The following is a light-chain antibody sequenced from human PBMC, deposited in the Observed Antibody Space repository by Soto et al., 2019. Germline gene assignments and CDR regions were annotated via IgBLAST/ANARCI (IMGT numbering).Light chain of an antibody. V-gene: IGKV3-11*01. J-gene: IGKJ4*01. CDR3: QQRSNWPPPAGSLT. Sequence: EIVLTQSPATLSLSPGERATLSCRASQSVSSYLAWYQQKPGQAPRLLIYDASNRATGIPARFSGSGSGTDFTLTISSLEPEDFAVYYCQQRSNWPPPAGSLTFGGGTKVEIK. CDR1: QSVSSY. CDR2: DAS.